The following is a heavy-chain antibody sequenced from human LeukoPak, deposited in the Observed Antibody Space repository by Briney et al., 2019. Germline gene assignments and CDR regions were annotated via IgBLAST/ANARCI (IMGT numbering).Heavy chain of an antibody. CDR2: IRYDGGKE. Sequence: GGSLRLSCAASGFTFSSYGMHWVRQAPGQGLEWVALIRYDGGKEYYADSVKGRFTISRDNFKNTLYLQMNSLRAEDTAVYYCANPHRFGSPFDYWGQGTLVTVSS. CDR1: GFTFSSYG. D-gene: IGHD3-10*01. V-gene: IGHV3-30*02. CDR3: ANPHRFGSPFDY. J-gene: IGHJ4*02.